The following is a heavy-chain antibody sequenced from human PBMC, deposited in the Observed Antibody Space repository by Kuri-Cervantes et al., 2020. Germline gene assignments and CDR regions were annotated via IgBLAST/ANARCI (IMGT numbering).Heavy chain of an antibody. Sequence: GESLKIPCAISGFSFSSYWMNWVRQAPGKGLEWVSAISGSGGSTYYADSVKGRFTISRDNSKNTLYLQMNSLRAEDTAVYYCAIAGYSSGKDAFGIWGQGTMVTVSS. D-gene: IGHD6-19*01. CDR3: AIAGYSSGKDAFGI. CDR1: GFSFSSYW. V-gene: IGHV3-23*01. J-gene: IGHJ3*02. CDR2: ISGSGGST.